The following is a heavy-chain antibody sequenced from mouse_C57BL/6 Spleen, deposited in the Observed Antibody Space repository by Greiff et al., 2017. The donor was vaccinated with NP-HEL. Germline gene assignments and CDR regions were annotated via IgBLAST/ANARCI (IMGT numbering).Heavy chain of an antibody. Sequence: VQLQESGAELVKPGASVKLSCKASGYTFTSYWMHWVKQRPGQGLEWIGMIHPNSGSTNYNEKFKSKATLTVDKSSSTAYMQLSSLTSEDSAVYYCARDGENYYGSSYVAYWGQGTLVTVSA. CDR2: IHPNSGST. D-gene: IGHD1-1*01. CDR1: GYTFTSYW. CDR3: ARDGENYYGSSYVAY. V-gene: IGHV1-64*01. J-gene: IGHJ3*01.